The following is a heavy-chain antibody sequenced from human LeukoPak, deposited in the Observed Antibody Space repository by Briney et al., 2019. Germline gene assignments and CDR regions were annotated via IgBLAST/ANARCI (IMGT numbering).Heavy chain of an antibody. V-gene: IGHV3-23*01. Sequence: GGSLRLYCAASGFTFGSNAMSWVRQAPGKGLEWVSAISGSGASTYYADSVKGRFTISRDNSKNTLYLQMNSLRAEDTAVYYCAKDYYGDYNFDYWGQGTLVTVSS. J-gene: IGHJ4*02. D-gene: IGHD4-17*01. CDR2: ISGSGAST. CDR3: AKDYYGDYNFDY. CDR1: GFTFGSNA.